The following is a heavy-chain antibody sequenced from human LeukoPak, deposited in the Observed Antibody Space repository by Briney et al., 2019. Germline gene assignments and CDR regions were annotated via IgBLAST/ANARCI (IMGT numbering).Heavy chain of an antibody. CDR3: AKDRVDGSGSQFDS. J-gene: IGHJ4*02. V-gene: IGHV3-30*18. D-gene: IGHD3-10*01. Sequence: GGSLRLSCAASGFTFTNYDLHWVRQAPGKGLEWVAVISFDGNKQYYADSVKGRFTISKDNAMDTLFLQMNSLRADDTAVYYCAKDRVDGSGSQFDSWGQGSLVTVSS. CDR2: ISFDGNKQ. CDR1: GFTFTNYD.